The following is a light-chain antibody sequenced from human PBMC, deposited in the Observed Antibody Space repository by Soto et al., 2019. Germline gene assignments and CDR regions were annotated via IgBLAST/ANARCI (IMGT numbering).Light chain of an antibody. Sequence: QSVLTQPRSVSGSPGQSVTISCTGTSSDVGGYNYVSWYQQHPGKAPKLMIYDVSKRPSGVPDRFSGSKSGNTASLTISGLQAEDEADYYSCSYAGSYTHYVFGTGTKLTV. CDR1: SSDVGGYNY. CDR2: DVS. J-gene: IGLJ1*01. CDR3: CSYAGSYTHYV. V-gene: IGLV2-11*01.